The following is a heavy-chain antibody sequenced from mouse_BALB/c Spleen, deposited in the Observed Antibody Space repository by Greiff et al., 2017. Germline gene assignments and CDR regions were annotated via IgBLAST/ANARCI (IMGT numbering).Heavy chain of an antibody. D-gene: IGHD2-2*01. V-gene: IGHV1S34*01. J-gene: IGHJ1*01. CDR3: ARPRGYDDWYFDV. CDR1: GYSFTGYY. CDR2: ISCYNGAT. Sequence: LVKTGASVKISCKASGYSFTGYYMHWVKQSHGKSLEWIGYISCYNGATSYNQKFKGKATFTVDTSSSTAYMQFNSLTSEDSAVYYCARPRGYDDWYFDVWGAGTTVTVSS.